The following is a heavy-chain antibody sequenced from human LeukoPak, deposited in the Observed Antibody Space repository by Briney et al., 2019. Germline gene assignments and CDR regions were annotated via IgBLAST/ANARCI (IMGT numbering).Heavy chain of an antibody. CDR2: FHHSGST. Sequence: SETLSLTCAVSGDSVNSGAYSWSWIRQPPGKGLEWIGYFHHSGSTYYNPSLKSRVTISVDRSKNQFSLKLESVTAADTGVYYCASVPAAAHRGYFDYWGQGTLVTVSS. D-gene: IGHD6-13*01. J-gene: IGHJ4*02. CDR1: GDSVNSGAYS. CDR3: ASVPAAAHRGYFDY. V-gene: IGHV4-30-2*01.